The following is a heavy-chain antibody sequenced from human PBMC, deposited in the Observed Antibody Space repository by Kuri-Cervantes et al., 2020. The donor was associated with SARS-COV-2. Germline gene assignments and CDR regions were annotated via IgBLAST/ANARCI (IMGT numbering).Heavy chain of an antibody. CDR1: GFTFSRFW. CDR2: IDEHGSYI. D-gene: IGHD6-6*01. V-gene: IGHV3-74*01. J-gene: IGHJ3*01. Sequence: GESLKISCADSGFTFSRFWMHWVRQVPGKGLVWVSRIDEHGSYIDYADSVRGRFTISRDNAKNTLFLQMNSLRAEDTGVYYCARDVAGSSSHWGQGTMVTVSS. CDR3: ARDVAGSSSH.